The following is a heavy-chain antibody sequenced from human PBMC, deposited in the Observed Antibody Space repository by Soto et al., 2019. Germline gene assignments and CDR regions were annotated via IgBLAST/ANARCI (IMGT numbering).Heavy chain of an antibody. D-gene: IGHD2-15*01. V-gene: IGHV3-74*01. CDR2: INTDGSNT. J-gene: IGHJ5*02. CDR3: AREFCSGGNCYTYYLHP. CDR1: GLTFNRYW. Sequence: GGSLRLSCAASGLTFNRYWMHWVRHAPGKGLVWVSHINTDGSNTNYADSVKGRFTISRDNAKSTLFLQMNSLRDEDTAVYYCAREFCSGGNCYTYYLHPCGQGSPVTVSS.